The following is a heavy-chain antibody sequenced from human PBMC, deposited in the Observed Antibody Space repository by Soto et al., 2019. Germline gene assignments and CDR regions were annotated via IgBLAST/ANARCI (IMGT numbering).Heavy chain of an antibody. D-gene: IGHD3-3*01. Sequence: LRLSCAASGFTFSSYAMSWVRQAPGKGLEWVSGISGSGGRTYYADSVKGRFTISRDNSKHTLYLQMNSLRAEDTAVYYCAKADDFWSGYHIYYYYGMDVWGQGTTVTV. J-gene: IGHJ6*02. V-gene: IGHV3-23*01. CDR2: ISGSGGRT. CDR1: GFTFSSYA. CDR3: AKADDFWSGYHIYYYYGMDV.